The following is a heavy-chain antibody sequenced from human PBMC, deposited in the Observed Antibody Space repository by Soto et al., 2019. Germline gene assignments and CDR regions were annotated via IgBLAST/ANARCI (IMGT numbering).Heavy chain of an antibody. CDR3: AKDGQQQLPLPAYGMDV. D-gene: IGHD6-13*01. CDR2: LSDSGGTT. J-gene: IGHJ6*02. Sequence: GGSLRLSCGASGFTFSSYAMTWVRQAPGKGLEWVSTLSDSGGTTYYADSVKGRFTISRDNSKNTLYLQMNSLRAEDTAVYYCAKDGQQQLPLPAYGMDVLGQGTTVTVSS. V-gene: IGHV3-23*01. CDR1: GFTFSSYA.